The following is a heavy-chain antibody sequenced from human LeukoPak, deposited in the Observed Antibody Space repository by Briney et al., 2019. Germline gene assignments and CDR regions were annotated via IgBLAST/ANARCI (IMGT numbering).Heavy chain of an antibody. CDR1: GFTFSDYY. Sequence: GGSPRPSCAASGFTFSDYYMSWIRQAPGKGLEWVSYISSSGNTIYYADSVKGRFTISRDNAKNSLYLQMNSLRAEDTAVYYCARDFRAAFDPWGQGTLVTVSS. D-gene: IGHD3-10*01. J-gene: IGHJ5*02. CDR2: ISSSGNTI. V-gene: IGHV3-11*01. CDR3: ARDFRAAFDP.